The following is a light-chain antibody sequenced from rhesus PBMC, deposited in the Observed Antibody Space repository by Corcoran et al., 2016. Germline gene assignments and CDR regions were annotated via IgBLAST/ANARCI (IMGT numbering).Light chain of an antibody. CDR2: DAS. Sequence: DIQMTQSPSSLSSSVGDTVTITCRASQGISSYLNWFQQKPGKAPKLLSYDASSLESGVPSRFSGSGSGTDFTLTISSLQPEDFAAYYCLQHNSYPYSFGQGTKVEIK. V-gene: IGKV1-28*03. CDR1: QGISSY. CDR3: LQHNSYPYS. J-gene: IGKJ2*01.